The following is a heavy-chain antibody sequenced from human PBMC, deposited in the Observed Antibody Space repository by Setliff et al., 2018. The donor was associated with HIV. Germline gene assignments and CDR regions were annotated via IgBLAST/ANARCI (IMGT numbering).Heavy chain of an antibody. V-gene: IGHV4-4*07. Sequence: TSETLSLTCTVSGGSISGSYWNWFRRPAGQGLEWIGRIYGTGSTFYNPSFKSRATFAVDTARSQFSLNLRTVTAADTAVYYCARDLGSGHFDYWGQGTLVT. CDR3: ARDLGSGHFDY. J-gene: IGHJ4*02. CDR1: GGSISGSY. CDR2: IYGTGST.